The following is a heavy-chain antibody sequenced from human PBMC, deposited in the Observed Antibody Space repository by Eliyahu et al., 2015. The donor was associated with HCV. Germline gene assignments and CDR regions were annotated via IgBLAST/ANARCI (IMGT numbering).Heavy chain of an antibody. V-gene: IGHV3-23*01. CDR1: GLXFSDYA. CDR3: ARGPVVGATGDDY. Sequence: EVQLLGSGXGLVQPGGSLRLSCAAXGLXFSDYAMAWVRXAPGKGLVWVSGIGGSGDDTYYADSVKGRFTISRDNSKNTLYLQMNSLRAEDTALYYCARGPVVGATGDDYWGQGTLVTVSA. D-gene: IGHD7-27*01. CDR2: IGGSGDDT. J-gene: IGHJ4*02.